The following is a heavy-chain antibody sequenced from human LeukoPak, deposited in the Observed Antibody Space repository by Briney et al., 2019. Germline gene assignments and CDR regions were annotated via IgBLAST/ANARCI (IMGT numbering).Heavy chain of an antibody. D-gene: IGHD6-19*01. CDR2: IVVGSGNT. V-gene: IGHV1-58*02. J-gene: IGHJ4*02. CDR3: ARDGAVAGLGLY. Sequence: SVKVSCKASGFTFTSSAMQWVRQARGQRLEWIGWIVVGSGNTNYAQKFQGRVTIIADKSTSTAYVELSSLRSEDTAVYYCARDGAVAGLGLYWGQGTLVTVSS. CDR1: GFTFTSSA.